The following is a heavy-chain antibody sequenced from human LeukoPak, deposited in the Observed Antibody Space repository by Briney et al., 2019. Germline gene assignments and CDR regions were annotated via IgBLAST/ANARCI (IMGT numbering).Heavy chain of an antibody. CDR3: AKGVYCSGGSCYLGSFDY. Sequence: GRSLRLSCAASGFTFDDYAMHWVRHAPGKGLEWVSGISWNSGSIGYADSVKGRFTISRDNAKNSLYLQMNSLRAEDTALYYCAKGVYCSGGSCYLGSFDYWGQGTLVTVSS. CDR1: GFTFDDYA. J-gene: IGHJ4*02. D-gene: IGHD2-15*01. V-gene: IGHV3-9*01. CDR2: ISWNSGSI.